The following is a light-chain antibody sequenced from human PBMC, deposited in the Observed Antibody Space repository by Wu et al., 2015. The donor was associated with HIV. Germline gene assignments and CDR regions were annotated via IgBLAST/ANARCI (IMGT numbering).Light chain of an antibody. CDR2: NAS. CDR3: QHRQNWPLT. Sequence: EIVLTQSPATLSLSPGERATLSCRASQSVGTSLAWYQQKPGQSPRLLIYNASKRATGIPPRFSGFGSGTEFTLAITSLESEDFAVYYCQHRQNWPLTFGEGPR. CDR1: QSVGTS. J-gene: IGKJ4*01. V-gene: IGKV3-11*01.